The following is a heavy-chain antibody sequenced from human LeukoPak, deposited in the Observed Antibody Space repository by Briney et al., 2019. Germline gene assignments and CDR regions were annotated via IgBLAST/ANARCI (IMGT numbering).Heavy chain of an antibody. CDR2: INGNGGST. D-gene: IGHD3-3*01. CDR3: VRHDFWSGFKGGDY. J-gene: IGHJ4*02. V-gene: IGHV3-20*04. CDR1: GFTFDIYG. Sequence: GGSLRLSCAASGFTFDIYGMSWVRQVPGKGLEWVSSINGNGGSTAYADSVKGRFTISRDNAKNSLYLQMNSLRAEDTAFYYCVRHDFWSGFKGGDYWGQGTLVTVSS.